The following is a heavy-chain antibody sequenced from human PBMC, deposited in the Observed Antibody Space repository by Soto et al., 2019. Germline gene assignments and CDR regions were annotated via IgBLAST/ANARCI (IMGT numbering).Heavy chain of an antibody. CDR1: GFTFRSYA. J-gene: IGHJ3*02. CDR2: ISGSGGST. V-gene: IGHV3-23*01. Sequence: GGSLRLSCAASGFTFRSYAMSWVRQAPGKGLGWVSAISGSGGSTYYADSVKGRFTISRDNSKNTLYLQMNSLRAEDTAVYYCAKGVVVITTGRQDAFDIWGQGTMVTVSS. D-gene: IGHD3-22*01. CDR3: AKGVVVITTGRQDAFDI.